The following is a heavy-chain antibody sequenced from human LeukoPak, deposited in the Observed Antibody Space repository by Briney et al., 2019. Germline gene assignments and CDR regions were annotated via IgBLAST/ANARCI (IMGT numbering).Heavy chain of an antibody. CDR2: IFYTGST. D-gene: IGHD6-19*01. V-gene: IGHV4-59*01. CDR1: AGSMRRYY. J-gene: IGHJ4*02. Sequence: PSETLSLTCSVSAGSMRRYYWSWIRQAPGKGLEWIGYIFYTGSTTYNPSLSSRVTMSMDTSKLQFSLKLTSMTAADTAVYYCAREGGDPWLVFDHWGLGALVIVSS. CDR3: AREGGDPWLVFDH.